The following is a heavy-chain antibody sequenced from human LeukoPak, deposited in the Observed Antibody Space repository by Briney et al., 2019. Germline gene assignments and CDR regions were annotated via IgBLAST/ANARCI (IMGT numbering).Heavy chain of an antibody. CDR2: IYSGGST. V-gene: IGHV3-53*01. J-gene: IGHJ6*02. CDR3: ARYWVGYGMDV. CDR1: GFTVSSNY. Sequence: QSGGSLRLSCAASGFTVSSNYMSWVRQAPGKGLEWVSVIYSGGSTYYADSVKGRFTISRDNSKNTLYLQMNSLRAEDTAVYYCARYWVGYGMDVWGQGTTVTVSS. D-gene: IGHD2-8*02.